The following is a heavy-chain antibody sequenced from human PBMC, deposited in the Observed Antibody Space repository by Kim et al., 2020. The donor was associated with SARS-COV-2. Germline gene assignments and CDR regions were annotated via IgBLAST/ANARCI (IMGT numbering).Heavy chain of an antibody. Sequence: GESLKISCKGSGYSFTSYWIGWVRQMPGKGLEWMGIIYPGDSDTRYSPSFQGQVTISADKSISTAYLQWSSLKGSDTAMYYCARQVAAAGHYYYYGMEVWGEGTTGTVSS. D-gene: IGHD6-13*01. CDR1: GYSFTSYW. CDR2: IYPGDSDT. CDR3: ARQVAAAGHYYYYGMEV. J-gene: IGHJ6*04. V-gene: IGHV5-51*01.